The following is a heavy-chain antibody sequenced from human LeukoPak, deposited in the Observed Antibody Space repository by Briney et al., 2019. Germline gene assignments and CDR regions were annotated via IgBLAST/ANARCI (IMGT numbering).Heavy chain of an antibody. Sequence: GGSLRLSCAASGFTFNTYWMHWVRQAPGKGLVWVSRINSDGSTTSYADSVKGRFTISRDNAKNTLYLQMNSLRAEDTAVYYCARVMYYYHSSGSIAVYYFDYWGQGTLVTVSS. CDR3: ARVMYYYHSSGSIAVYYFDY. V-gene: IGHV3-74*01. CDR1: GFTFNTYW. D-gene: IGHD3-22*01. CDR2: INSDGSTT. J-gene: IGHJ4*02.